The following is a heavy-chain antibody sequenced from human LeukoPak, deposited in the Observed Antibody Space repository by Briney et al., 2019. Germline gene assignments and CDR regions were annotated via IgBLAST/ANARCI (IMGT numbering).Heavy chain of an antibody. CDR2: ISYSGST. CDR3: ARGRTGSYYAADY. V-gene: IGHV4-59*01. Sequence: PSETLSLTCSVFGGSISSYYWSWIRQPPGKGLEWIADISYSGSTKYNPSLKSRVTISVDTSKNQFSLKLSSVTAADTAVYYCARGRTGSYYAADYWGQGTLVTVSS. J-gene: IGHJ4*02. CDR1: GGSISSYY. D-gene: IGHD1-26*01.